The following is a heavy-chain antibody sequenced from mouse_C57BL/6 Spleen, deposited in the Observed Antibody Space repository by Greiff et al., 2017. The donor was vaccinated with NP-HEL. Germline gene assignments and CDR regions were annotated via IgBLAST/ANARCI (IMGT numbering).Heavy chain of an antibody. CDR1: GFTFSDYG. CDR3: ARHGYDAMDY. CDR2: ISSGSSTI. Sequence: EVKVVESGGGLVKPGGSLKLSCAASGFTFSDYGMHWVRQAPEKGLEWVAYISSGSSTIYYADTVKGRFTISRDNAKNTLFLQMTSLRSEDTAMYYCARHGYDAMDYWGQGTSVTVSS. V-gene: IGHV5-17*01. J-gene: IGHJ4*01.